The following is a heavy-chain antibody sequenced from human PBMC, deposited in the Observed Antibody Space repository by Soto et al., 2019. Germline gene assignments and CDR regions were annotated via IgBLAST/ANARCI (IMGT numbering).Heavy chain of an antibody. D-gene: IGHD2-21*02. Sequence: EVQLLDSGGGLVQPGGSLRLSCAASGFTFSSYGMSWVRQAPGKGLEWVSAIIGSGGHTYYTVSVKGRFTISRDNSKNSLYLQMNSLRAEETAVDYCAPRWGYCGRDCYSWDFQHWGQGTLVTVSS. CDR2: IIGSGGHT. J-gene: IGHJ1*01. CDR1: GFTFSSYG. V-gene: IGHV3-23*01. CDR3: APRWGYCGRDCYSWDFQH.